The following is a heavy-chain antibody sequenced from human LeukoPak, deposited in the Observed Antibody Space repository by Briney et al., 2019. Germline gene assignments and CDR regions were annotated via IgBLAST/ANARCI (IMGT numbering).Heavy chain of an antibody. J-gene: IGHJ4*02. CDR1: GFTFSSYS. Sequence: KAGGSLRLSCAASGFTFSSYSMNWVRQAPGKGLEWVSSISSSSSYIYYADSVKGRFTISGDNAKNTLYLQMNSLRAEDTAVYYCARVAYSSGWYGYWGQGTLVTVSS. D-gene: IGHD6-19*01. V-gene: IGHV3-21*01. CDR2: ISSSSSYI. CDR3: ARVAYSSGWYGY.